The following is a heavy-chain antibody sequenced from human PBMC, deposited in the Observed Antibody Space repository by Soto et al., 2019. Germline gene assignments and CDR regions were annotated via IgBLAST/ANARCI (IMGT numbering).Heavy chain of an antibody. V-gene: IGHV3-33*01. CDR3: ARDLYRAGHIDY. CDR2: IWYDGSHN. D-gene: IGHD6-13*01. J-gene: IGHJ4*02. CDR1: GLTFSSYG. Sequence: SLRLSCAASGLTFSSYGMHWVHQAPGKGLEWVAFIWYDGSHNYYADSVKGRFTISRDNSKNTLYLQMNSLRGEDTAIYYCARDLYRAGHIDYWGQGTLVTVSS.